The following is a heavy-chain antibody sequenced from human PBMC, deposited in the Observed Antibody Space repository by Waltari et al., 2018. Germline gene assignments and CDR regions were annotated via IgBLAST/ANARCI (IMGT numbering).Heavy chain of an antibody. CDR3: ASAYDSRWTFDY. D-gene: IGHD3-22*01. CDR1: GGSISSYY. CDR2: IYYSGST. V-gene: IGHV4-59*12. J-gene: IGHJ4*02. Sequence: QVQLQESGPGLVKPSATLSLTCPVSGGSISSYYWNWIRQPPGKGLEWIGYIYYSGSTNYNPSLKSRVTISVDTSKNQFSLKLSSVTAADTAVYYCASAYDSRWTFDYWGQGTLVTVSS.